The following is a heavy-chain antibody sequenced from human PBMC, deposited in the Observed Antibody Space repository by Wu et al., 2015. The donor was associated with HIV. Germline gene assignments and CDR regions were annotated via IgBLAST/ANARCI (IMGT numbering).Heavy chain of an antibody. Sequence: QVQLVQSGAEVKKPGSSVKVSCKASGGTFSSYAISWVRQAPGQGLEWMGGIIPIFGTANYAQKFQGRVTITADESTSTAYMELSSLRSEDTAVYYCAKVGDVAVAGANYYYYYMDVWGKRDHGHRLL. CDR3: AKVGDVAVAGANYYYYYMDV. J-gene: IGHJ6*03. D-gene: IGHD6-19*01. CDR1: GGTFSSYA. V-gene: IGHV1-69*12. CDR2: IIPIFGTA.